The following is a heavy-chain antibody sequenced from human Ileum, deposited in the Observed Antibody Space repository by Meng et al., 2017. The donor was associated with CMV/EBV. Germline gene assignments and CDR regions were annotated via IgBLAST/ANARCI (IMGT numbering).Heavy chain of an antibody. CDR3: ARDGAKFCTVSSCHTDS. D-gene: IGHD2-8*02. J-gene: IGHJ4*02. V-gene: IGHV3-21*01. Sequence: CTFSVYTMTWVRQAPGKGLEWVASISSTSSYIYYADSVKGRFTISRSNAESSLYLEMNGLRVEDTAVYYCARDGAKFCTVSSCHTDSWGRGALVTVSS. CDR2: ISSTSSYI. CDR1: CTFSVYT.